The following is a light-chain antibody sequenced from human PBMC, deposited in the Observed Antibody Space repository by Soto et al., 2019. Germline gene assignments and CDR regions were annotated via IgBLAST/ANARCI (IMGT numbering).Light chain of an antibody. CDR3: MQPLQSWT. J-gene: IGKJ1*01. CDR1: QSLLHSNGYNY. CDR2: LGS. V-gene: IGKV2-28*01. Sequence: DIVMTQSPLSLPVTPGEPASISRRSSQSLLHSNGYNYLDWYLQKPGQSPQLLIYLGSNRASGVPDRFGGSGSGTDFTLKISRVEAEDVGVYYCMQPLQSWTFGQGTKVDIK.